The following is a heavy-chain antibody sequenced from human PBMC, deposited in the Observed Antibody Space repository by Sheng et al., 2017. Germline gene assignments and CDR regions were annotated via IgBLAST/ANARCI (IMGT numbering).Heavy chain of an antibody. Sequence: QLQLQESGSRLVKPSQALSLTCSISGGSTSSGGYSWIWIRQPPGKGLEWIGYIYHTGSTSYNPSLESRVTISVDRSKNQFSLKLNSVTAADTAVYYCASRRDGYSIDYWGPGNSGHRL. D-gene: IGHD4-4*01. CDR1: GGSTSSGGYS. CDR2: IYHTGST. CDR3: ASRRDGYSIDY. V-gene: IGHV4-30-2*01. J-gene: IGHJ4*02.